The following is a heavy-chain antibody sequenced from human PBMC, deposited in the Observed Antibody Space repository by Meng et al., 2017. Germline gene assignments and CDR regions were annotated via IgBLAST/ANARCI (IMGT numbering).Heavy chain of an antibody. D-gene: IGHD1-14*01. CDR1: GYKFTNYW. V-gene: IGHV5-51*01. CDR2: IYPGDSDT. J-gene: IGHJ4*01. Sequence: GGSLRLSCKGSGYKFTNYWIGWVRQMPGKGLEWMRIIYPGDSDTRYSLSFQGQVTISADKSISTAYLQWSSLKASDTAMYYCAIQAGGRTFDYWGRGTLVTVSS. CDR3: AIQAGGRTFDY.